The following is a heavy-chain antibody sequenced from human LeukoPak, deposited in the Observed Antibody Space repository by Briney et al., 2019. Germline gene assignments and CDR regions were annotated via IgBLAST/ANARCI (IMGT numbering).Heavy chain of an antibody. V-gene: IGHV4-30-2*01. CDR3: ARVGGDSSGYYGPGFDY. J-gene: IGHJ4*02. CDR2: IYHGGST. D-gene: IGHD3-22*01. Sequence: SETLSLTCTVSGGSISSGGYSWSWIRQPPGKGLEWIGYIYHGGSTYYNPSLKSRVTISVDRSKNQFSLKLSSVTAADTAVYYCARVGGDSSGYYGPGFDYWGQGTLVTVSS. CDR1: GGSISSGGYS.